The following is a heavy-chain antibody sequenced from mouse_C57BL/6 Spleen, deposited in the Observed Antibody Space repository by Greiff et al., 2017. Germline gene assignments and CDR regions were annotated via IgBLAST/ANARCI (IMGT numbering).Heavy chain of an antibody. V-gene: IGHV1-50*01. CDR3: ARRGYYSNYDYYFDY. J-gene: IGHJ2*01. D-gene: IGHD2-5*01. Sequence: QVQLQQPGAELVKPGASVKLSCKASGYTFTSYWMQWVKQRPGQGLEWIGEIDPSDSYTNYNQKFKGKATLTVDTSSSTAYMQLSSLTSEDSAVYYCARRGYYSNYDYYFDYWGQGTTLTVSS. CDR1: GYTFTSYW. CDR2: IDPSDSYT.